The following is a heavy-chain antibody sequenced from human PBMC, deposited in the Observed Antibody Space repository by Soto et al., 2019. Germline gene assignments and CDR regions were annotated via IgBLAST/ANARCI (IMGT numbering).Heavy chain of an antibody. J-gene: IGHJ4*02. CDR3: ARGPYSGYDEGFDY. V-gene: IGHV4-61*01. CDR1: GDSVSRDSYY. CDR2: IYYSGST. Sequence: PSETLSLTCTVSGDSVSRDSYYWSWIRQPPGKGLEWIGYIYYSGSTNYNPSLKSRVTISLDTSKNQFSLKMTSVTAADTAVYYCARGPYSGYDEGFDYWGQGTLVTVSS. D-gene: IGHD5-12*01.